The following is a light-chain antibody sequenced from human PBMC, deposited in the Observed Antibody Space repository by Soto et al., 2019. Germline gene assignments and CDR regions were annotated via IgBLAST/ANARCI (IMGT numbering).Light chain of an antibody. J-gene: IGLJ1*01. CDR2: EVS. CDR1: SSDVGSYNL. Sequence: QSVLTQPASVSGSPGQSITISCTGTSSDVGSYNLVSWYQQQPGKAPKLMIYEVSKRPSGVSNRFSGSKSGNTASLTISGLQAEDEADYYCCSYAGSSTDVFGTGTKLTVL. CDR3: CSYAGSSTDV. V-gene: IGLV2-23*02.